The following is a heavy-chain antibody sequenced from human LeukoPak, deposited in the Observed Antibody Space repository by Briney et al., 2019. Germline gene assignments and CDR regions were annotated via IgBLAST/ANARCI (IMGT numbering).Heavy chain of an antibody. Sequence: GGSLRLSCAASGFTFSDFNMHWVRQAPGKGLEWVAFLWSGGGNECYADSVKGRFTISRDNSKNTLYLQMTSLRAEDTAVYYCARVQYWNSDSWGQGNLVTVFS. CDR3: ARVQYWNSDS. J-gene: IGHJ4*02. CDR1: GFTFSDFN. CDR2: LWSGGGNE. D-gene: IGHD2-8*02. V-gene: IGHV3-33*01.